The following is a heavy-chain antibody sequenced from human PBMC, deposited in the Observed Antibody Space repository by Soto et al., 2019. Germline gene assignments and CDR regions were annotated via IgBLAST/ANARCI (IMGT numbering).Heavy chain of an antibody. V-gene: IGHV3-74*01. CDR3: GRGPGGFYGMDV. CDR1: GFTFSRYW. Sequence: GGSLRLSCEASGFTFSRYWMHWVRQAPGKGLVWVSRMNSDGSSTTYADSVKGRFIISGDDAKNTLYLQMNSLRAEDTAVYYCGRGPGGFYGMDVWGQGTTVTVSS. CDR2: MNSDGSST. J-gene: IGHJ6*02.